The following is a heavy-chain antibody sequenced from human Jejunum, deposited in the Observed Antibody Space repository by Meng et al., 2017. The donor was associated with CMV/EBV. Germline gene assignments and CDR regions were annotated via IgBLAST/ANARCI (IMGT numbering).Heavy chain of an antibody. CDR3: ARGSGRVVRGPMAWADP. J-gene: IGHJ5*02. Sequence: YTFRNFAMNWVRQAPGRRLEWMGWINTNTGDPTYAQGFTGRFVFSLDTAVSTAYLEISNLKAEDTGFYYCARGSGRVVRGPMAWADPWGQGTLVTVSS. CDR2: INTNTGDP. V-gene: IGHV7-4-1*02. CDR1: YTFRNFA. D-gene: IGHD3-10*01.